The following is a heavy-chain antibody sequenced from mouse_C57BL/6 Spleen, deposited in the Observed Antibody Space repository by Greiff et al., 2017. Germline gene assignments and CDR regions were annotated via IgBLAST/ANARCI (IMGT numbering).Heavy chain of an antibody. CDR3: ARGVYGTPFAY. D-gene: IGHD2-1*01. V-gene: IGHV1-52*01. J-gene: IGHJ3*01. CDR1: GYTFTSYW. Sequence: QVQLQQPGAELVRPGSSVKLSCKASGYTFTSYWMHWVKQRPIQGLEWIGNIDPSDSETHYNQKFKDKATLTVDKSSSTDYMQRSSLPSEDSAVYYCARGVYGTPFAYWGQGTLVTVSA. CDR2: IDPSDSET.